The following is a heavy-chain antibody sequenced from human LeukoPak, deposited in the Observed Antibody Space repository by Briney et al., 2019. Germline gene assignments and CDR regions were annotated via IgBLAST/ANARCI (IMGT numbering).Heavy chain of an antibody. CDR2: IYYSGST. CDR1: GGSISSYY. V-gene: IGHV4-59*01. J-gene: IGHJ6*02. Sequence: PSETLSLTCTVSGGSISSYYWSWIWQPPGKGLEWIGYIYYSGSTNYNPSLKSRVTISVDTSKNQFSLKLSSVTAADTAVYYCARDLVVPAATKPQYYYYGMDVWGQGTTVTVSS. D-gene: IGHD2-2*01. CDR3: ARDLVVPAATKPQYYYYGMDV.